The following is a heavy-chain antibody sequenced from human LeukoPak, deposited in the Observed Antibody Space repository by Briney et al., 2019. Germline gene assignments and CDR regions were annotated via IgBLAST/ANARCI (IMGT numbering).Heavy chain of an antibody. CDR2: IYYSGST. V-gene: IGHV4-61*01. D-gene: IGHD6-13*01. J-gene: IGHJ4*02. CDR3: ARASSWYPTTYSLDY. Sequence: PSETLSLTCTVPGGSISSSSYYWSWMRQPPGKGLEWIVYIYYSGSTNYNPAIKSRVTISVYTTKTQFSRMLRSVTAAATAFYCCARASSWYPTTYSLDYWGQGTLVTVSS. CDR1: GGSISSSSYY.